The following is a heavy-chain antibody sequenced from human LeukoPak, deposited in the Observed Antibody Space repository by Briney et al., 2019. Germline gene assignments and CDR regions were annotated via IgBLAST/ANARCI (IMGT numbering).Heavy chain of an antibody. CDR3: AREIYNWNGPCHDY. J-gene: IGHJ4*02. V-gene: IGHV3-21*01. CDR1: GFTFSSYS. D-gene: IGHD1-20*01. CDR2: ISSSSYI. Sequence: GGSLRLSCAASGFTFSSYSMNWVRQAPGKGLEWVSSISSSSYIYYADSVKGRFTISRDNAKNSLYLQMNSLRAEDTAVYYCAREIYNWNGPCHDYWGQGTLVTVSS.